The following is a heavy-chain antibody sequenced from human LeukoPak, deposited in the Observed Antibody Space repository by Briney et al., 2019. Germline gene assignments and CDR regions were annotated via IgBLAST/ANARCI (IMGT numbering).Heavy chain of an antibody. Sequence: GGSLRLSCAASGFTFSSYGMHWVRQAPGKGLEWVAVIWYDGSNKYYADSVKGRFTISRDNSKNTLYLQMNSLRAEDTAVYYCARLDEDFWSGYPSNFDYWGQGTLVTVSS. V-gene: IGHV3-33*01. CDR2: IWYDGSNK. CDR3: ARLDEDFWSGYPSNFDY. J-gene: IGHJ4*02. D-gene: IGHD3-3*01. CDR1: GFTFSSYG.